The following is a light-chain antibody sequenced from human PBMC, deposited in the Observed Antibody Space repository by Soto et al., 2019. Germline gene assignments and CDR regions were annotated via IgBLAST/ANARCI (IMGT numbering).Light chain of an antibody. Sequence: QSVLTQPPSVSGSPGQSITISCTGINSDVGGDNYVSWYQQHPGKAPKLMIYDISNRPSGVSNRFSASKSGNTASLTISGLQAEDEADYYCSSYTTSDARVVFGGGTQLTVL. CDR3: SSYTTSDARVV. CDR2: DIS. V-gene: IGLV2-14*01. CDR1: NSDVGGDNY. J-gene: IGLJ2*01.